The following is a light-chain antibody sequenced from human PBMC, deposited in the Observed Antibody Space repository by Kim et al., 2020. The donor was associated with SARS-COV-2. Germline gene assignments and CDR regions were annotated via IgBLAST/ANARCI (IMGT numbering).Light chain of an antibody. Sequence: YASVGDRVTITCRAGQGISSSLAWFQQKPGTAPKLLISATSKLEDGVPARFSGRGPGTEFTLTISSLQPEDVATYFCQQYYAVPFTFGQGTKLEI. J-gene: IGKJ2*01. V-gene: IGKV1-NL1*01. CDR3: QQYYAVPFT. CDR2: ATS. CDR1: QGISSS.